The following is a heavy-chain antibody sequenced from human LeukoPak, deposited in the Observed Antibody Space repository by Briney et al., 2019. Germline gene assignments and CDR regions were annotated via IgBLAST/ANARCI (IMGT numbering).Heavy chain of an antibody. CDR1: GFTVSSNY. V-gene: IGHV3-66*01. Sequence: GGSLRLSCAASGFTVSSNYMSWVRQAPGKGLEWVSVIYSGGSTYYADSVKGRFTISRDNSKNTLYLQMNSLRAEDTAVYYCASATTVVTLFDYWGQGTLVTVSS. CDR3: ASATTVVTLFDY. J-gene: IGHJ4*02. D-gene: IGHD4-23*01. CDR2: IYSGGST.